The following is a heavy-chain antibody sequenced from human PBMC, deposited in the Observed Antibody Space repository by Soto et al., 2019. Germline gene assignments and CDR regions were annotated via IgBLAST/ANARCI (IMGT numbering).Heavy chain of an antibody. D-gene: IGHD3-10*01. J-gene: IGHJ6*02. V-gene: IGHV4-31*03. Sequence: QVQLQESGPGLVKHSQTLSLTCTVSGGSISSGGYYWSWIRQHPGKGLEWIGYIYYRGSTYYNPSLKRRVTISVDTSKNQCSLKLSSVTAADTAVYYCAIVFGFGGMDVWGQGTTVTVSS. CDR3: AIVFGFGGMDV. CDR1: GGSISSGGYY. CDR2: IYYRGST.